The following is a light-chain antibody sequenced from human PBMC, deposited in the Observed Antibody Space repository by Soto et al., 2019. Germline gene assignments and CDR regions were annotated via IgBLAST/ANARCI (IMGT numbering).Light chain of an antibody. CDR1: SSDIGGYNY. V-gene: IGLV2-14*03. CDR2: DVT. J-gene: IGLJ1*01. Sequence: QLVLTQPASVSGSPGQSITISCTGTSSDIGGYNYVSWYQQHPGKAPKLMIFDVTNRPSGVSDRFSGSKSGNTASLTISGLQAEDEADYYCSSYSTITHEVFGAGTKLTVL. CDR3: SSYSTITHEV.